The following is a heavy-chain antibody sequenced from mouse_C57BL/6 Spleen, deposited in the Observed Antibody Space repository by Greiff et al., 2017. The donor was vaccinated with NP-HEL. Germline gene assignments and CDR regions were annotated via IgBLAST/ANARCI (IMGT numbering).Heavy chain of an antibody. Sequence: VQLQQSGAELARPGASVKLSCKASGYTFTSYGISWVKQRTGQGLEWIGEIYPRSGNTYYNEKFKGKATLTADKSSSTAYMELRSLTSEDSAVYFCARRGITTVVNFDVWGTGTTVTVSS. D-gene: IGHD1-1*01. CDR2: IYPRSGNT. CDR3: ARRGITTVVNFDV. CDR1: GYTFTSYG. J-gene: IGHJ1*03. V-gene: IGHV1-81*01.